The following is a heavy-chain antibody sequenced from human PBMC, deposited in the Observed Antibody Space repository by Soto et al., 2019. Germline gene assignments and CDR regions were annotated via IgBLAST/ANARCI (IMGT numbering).Heavy chain of an antibody. V-gene: IGHV1-69*06. J-gene: IGHJ6*02. CDR1: GGTFSSYA. Sequence: ASVKVSCKASGGTFSSYAISWVRQAPGQGLEWMGGIIPIFGTANYAQKFQGRVTMTADKSTSTVYMELSSLRSEDTAVYYCARFGSTSFGVVHYYYYGMDVWGQGTTVTVSS. CDR2: IIPIFGTA. CDR3: ARFGSTSFGVVHYYYYGMDV. D-gene: IGHD3-3*01.